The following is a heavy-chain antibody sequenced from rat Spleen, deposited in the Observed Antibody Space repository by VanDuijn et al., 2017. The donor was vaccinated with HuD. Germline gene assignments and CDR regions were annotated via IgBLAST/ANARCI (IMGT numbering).Heavy chain of an antibody. D-gene: IGHD1-12*02. V-gene: IGHV2-43*01. J-gene: IGHJ2*01. CDR3: ARFGHYDGSYYLYFDY. Sequence: QVQLKESGPGLVQPSQTLSLTCTVSGFSLTTFHVNWVRQPPGKGLEWMGVIWTGGSTTYNSLLKSRLSISRDTSKSQVFLKMNSLQTEDTAMYFCARFGHYDGSYYLYFDYWGQGVMVTVSS. CDR2: IWTGGST. CDR1: GFSLTTFH.